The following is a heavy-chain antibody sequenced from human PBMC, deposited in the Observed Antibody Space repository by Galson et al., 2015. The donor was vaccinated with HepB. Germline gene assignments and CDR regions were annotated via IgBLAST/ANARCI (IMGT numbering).Heavy chain of an antibody. Sequence: TLSLTCAVSGYSISSGYYWGWIRQPPGKGLEWIGSIYHSGSTYYNPSLKSRVTISVDTSKNQFSLKLSSVTAADTAVYYCARVIAAAGLWGQGTLVTVSS. CDR1: GYSISSGYY. D-gene: IGHD6-13*01. J-gene: IGHJ4*02. V-gene: IGHV4-38-2*01. CDR3: ARVIAAAGL. CDR2: IYHSGST.